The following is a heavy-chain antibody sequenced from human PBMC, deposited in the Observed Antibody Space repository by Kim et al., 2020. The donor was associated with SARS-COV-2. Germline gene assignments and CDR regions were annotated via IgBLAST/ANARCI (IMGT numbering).Heavy chain of an antibody. CDR1: GGSISSSNW. V-gene: IGHV4-4*02. Sequence: SETLSLTCAVSGGSISSSNWWSWVRQPPGKGLEWIGEIYHSGSTNYNPSLKSRVTISVDKSKNQFSLKLSSVTAADTAVYYCARDIVVVPAAINWFDPWGQGTLVTVSS. CDR2: IYHSGST. J-gene: IGHJ5*02. D-gene: IGHD2-2*01. CDR3: ARDIVVVPAAINWFDP.